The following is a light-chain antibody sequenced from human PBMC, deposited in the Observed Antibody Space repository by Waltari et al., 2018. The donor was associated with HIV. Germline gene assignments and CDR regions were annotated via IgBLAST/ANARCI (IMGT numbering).Light chain of an antibody. V-gene: IGKV1-39*01. CDR1: KNINNY. J-gene: IGKJ4*01. Sequence: DIQMTKSPSSLSASVGDRVTITCRASKNINNYLNGYQQKPGKAPNLLLYASSNLQSGVPSRFSGSGSGTDFTLTISSLQSEDFATYYCQQSYSSPTFGGGTNVEIK. CDR2: ASS. CDR3: QQSYSSPT.